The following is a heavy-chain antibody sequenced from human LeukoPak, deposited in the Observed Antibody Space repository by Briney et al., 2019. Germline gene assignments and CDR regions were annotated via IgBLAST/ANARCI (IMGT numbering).Heavy chain of an antibody. CDR1: GFTFSSYW. J-gene: IGHJ4*02. Sequence: RAGGSLRLSCAASGFTFSSYWMHWVRQAPGKGLVWVSRIHSDGSDTTYADSVKGRFTISRDNAKNTLYLQMNSLRAEDTAVYYCARDCRQWDWGQGTLVTVSS. V-gene: IGHV3-74*01. CDR2: IHSDGSDT. CDR3: ARDCRQWD. D-gene: IGHD2-8*01.